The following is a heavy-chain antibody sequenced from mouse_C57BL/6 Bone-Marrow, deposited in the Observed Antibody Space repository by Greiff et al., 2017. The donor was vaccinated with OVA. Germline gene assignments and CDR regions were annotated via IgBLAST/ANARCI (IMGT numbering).Heavy chain of an antibody. Sequence: QVQLQQPGAELVKPGASVKLSCKASGYTFTSYWMHWVKQRPGQGLEWIGMIHPNSGGTNYNEKFKSKATLTVDKSSSTAYMQLSSLTSEDSAVYDCACLFYYIFAYWGQGTLVTVSA. V-gene: IGHV1-64*01. J-gene: IGHJ3*01. CDR3: ACLFYYIFAY. D-gene: IGHD2-1*01. CDR1: GYTFTSYW. CDR2: IHPNSGGT.